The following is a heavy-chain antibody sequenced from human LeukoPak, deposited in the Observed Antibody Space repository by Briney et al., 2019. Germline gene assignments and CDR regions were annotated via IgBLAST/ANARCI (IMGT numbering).Heavy chain of an antibody. CDR2: INHSGST. CDR3: ARATIFGVVIARDFDY. D-gene: IGHD3-3*01. Sequence: SSETLSLTCAVYGGSFSGYYWSWLRQPPGKGLEWLGEINHSGSTNYNPSLKSRVTISVDTSKNQFSLKLSSVTAADTAVYYCARATIFGVVIARDFDYWGQGTLVAVSS. CDR1: GGSFSGYY. V-gene: IGHV4-34*01. J-gene: IGHJ4*02.